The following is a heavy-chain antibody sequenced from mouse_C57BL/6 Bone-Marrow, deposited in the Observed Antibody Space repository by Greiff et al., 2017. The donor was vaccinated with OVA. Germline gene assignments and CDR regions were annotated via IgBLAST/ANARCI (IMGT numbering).Heavy chain of an antibody. CDR1: GFTFSSYA. D-gene: IGHD1-1*02. CDR2: ISSGGDYI. Sequence: EVQGVESGEGLVKPGGSLKLSCAASGFTFSSYAMSWVRQTPEKRLEWVAYISSGGDYIYYADTVKGRFTISRDNARNTLYLQMSSLKSEDTAMYYCTRARGSYPYYFDYWGQGTTLTVSS. CDR3: TRARGSYPYYFDY. V-gene: IGHV5-9-1*02. J-gene: IGHJ2*01.